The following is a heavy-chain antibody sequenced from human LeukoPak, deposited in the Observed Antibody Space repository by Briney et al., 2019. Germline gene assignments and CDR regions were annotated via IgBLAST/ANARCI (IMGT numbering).Heavy chain of an antibody. CDR3: ARENTMVRGVIHYFDY. Sequence: SETLSLTCTVSGGSISSYYWSWIRQPAGKGLEWIGRIYTSGSTNYNPSLKSRVTMSVDTSKNQFSLKLSSVTAADTAVYYCARENTMVRGVIHYFDYWGQGTLVTVSS. J-gene: IGHJ4*02. CDR1: GGSISSYY. D-gene: IGHD3-10*01. CDR2: IYTSGST. V-gene: IGHV4-4*07.